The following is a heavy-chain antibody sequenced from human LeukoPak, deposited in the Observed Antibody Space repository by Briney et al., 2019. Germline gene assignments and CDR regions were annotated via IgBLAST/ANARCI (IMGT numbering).Heavy chain of an antibody. V-gene: IGHV4-39*01. Sequence: SETLSLTCTVSAGSISSSSYYWGWIRQPPGKGLEWIGSIYYSGSTYYNPSLKSRVTISVDTSKNQFSLKMSSVTAADTAVYYCALPTGKATLERSFDYWGQGTLVTVSS. CDR2: IYYSGST. D-gene: IGHD5-12*01. CDR3: ALPTGKATLERSFDY. CDR1: AGSISSSSYY. J-gene: IGHJ4*02.